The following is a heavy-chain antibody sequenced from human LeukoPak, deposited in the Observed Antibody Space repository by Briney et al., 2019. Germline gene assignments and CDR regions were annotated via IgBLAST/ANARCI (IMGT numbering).Heavy chain of an antibody. CDR2: IFYSGST. CDR1: SGSISTSNYY. Sequence: SETLSLTCTVSSGSISTSNYYWDWVRQPPGKALEWIGNIFYSGSTYYSPSLKSRVTISLDTSKNQFSLKLSSVTAADTAVYYCARHFLRLRYFDWSFDYWGQGTLVTVSS. J-gene: IGHJ4*02. D-gene: IGHD3-9*01. CDR3: ARHFLRLRYFDWSFDY. V-gene: IGHV4-39*01.